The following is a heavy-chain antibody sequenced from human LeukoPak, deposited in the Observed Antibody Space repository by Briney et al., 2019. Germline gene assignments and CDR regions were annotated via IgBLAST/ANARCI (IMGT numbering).Heavy chain of an antibody. CDR2: ISFDGSNK. CDR3: AREDSGYYINYYYYMDV. Sequence: PGGSLRLSCAASGFTFSSYAMHWVRQAPGKGLEWVAVISFDGSNKYYADSVKGRFTISRDNSKNTLYLQMNNLRADDTAFYYCAREDSGYYINYYYYMDVWGKGTTVTVSS. V-gene: IGHV3-30*04. J-gene: IGHJ6*03. D-gene: IGHD3-22*01. CDR1: GFTFSSYA.